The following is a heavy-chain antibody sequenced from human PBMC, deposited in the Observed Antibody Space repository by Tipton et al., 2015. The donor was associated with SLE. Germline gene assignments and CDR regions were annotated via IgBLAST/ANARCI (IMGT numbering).Heavy chain of an antibody. J-gene: IGHJ4*02. Sequence: SLRLSCAASGFTFSSYAMHWVRQAPGKGLEWAAVISYDGSNKYYADSVKGRFTISRDNSKNTLYLQMNSLRAEDTAVYYCARELGDYWGQGTLVTVSS. V-gene: IGHV3-30*04. CDR3: ARELGDY. D-gene: IGHD3-3*01. CDR1: GFTFSSYA. CDR2: ISYDGSNK.